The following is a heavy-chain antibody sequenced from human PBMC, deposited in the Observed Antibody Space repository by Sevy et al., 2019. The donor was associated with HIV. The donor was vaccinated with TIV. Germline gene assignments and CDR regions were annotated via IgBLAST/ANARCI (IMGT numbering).Heavy chain of an antibody. CDR1: EFTFSNFW. CDR2: IKQDGSEK. CDR3: ARDQGLFLRFYFDS. J-gene: IGHJ4*02. V-gene: IGHV3-7*01. Sequence: GGSLRLSCAASEFTFSNFWMSWVRQAPGKGLEWVATIKQDGSEKYYVDSVRGRFTISRDNAKNSLFLQLNSLRAEDTAVYDCARDQGLFLRFYFDSWGQGALVTVSS.